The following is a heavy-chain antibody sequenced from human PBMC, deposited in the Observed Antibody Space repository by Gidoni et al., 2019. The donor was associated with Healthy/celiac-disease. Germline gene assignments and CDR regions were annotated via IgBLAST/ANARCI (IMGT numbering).Heavy chain of an antibody. CDR3: ARDPWGSDEPDGEMTLGVFDY. CDR1: GFTFSRYW. D-gene: IGHD3-3*01. CDR2: IQQDVSEK. J-gene: IGHJ4*02. Sequence: EVQLEESGGGLVQPGGYLRLSCAASGFTFSRYWLSWVRQAPGKGLEWVANIQQDVSEKYSVDSVKGRFTISRDNAKNSLYLQMNSLRAEDTAVYYCARDPWGSDEPDGEMTLGVFDYWGQGTLVTVSS. V-gene: IGHV3-7*01.